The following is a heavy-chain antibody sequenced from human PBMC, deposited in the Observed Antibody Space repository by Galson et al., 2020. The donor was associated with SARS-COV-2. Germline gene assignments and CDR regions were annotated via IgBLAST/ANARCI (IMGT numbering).Heavy chain of an antibody. D-gene: IGHD4-17*01. J-gene: IGHJ6*02. V-gene: IGHV3-43*01. CDR3: AKDRTYYGDYDYGMDV. CDR2: ITWFGDSS. Sequence: GESLKISCAASGFTFGDYTMHWVRQTPGKGLEWISLITWFGDSSYYADSVKGRFTISRDNSKNSLYLQMNSLRVEDTGLYYCAKDRTYYGDYDYGMDVWGQGTTVTVSS. CDR1: GFTFGDYT.